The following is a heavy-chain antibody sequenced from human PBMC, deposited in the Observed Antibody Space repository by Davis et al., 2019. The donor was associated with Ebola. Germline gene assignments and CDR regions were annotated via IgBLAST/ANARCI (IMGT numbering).Heavy chain of an antibody. CDR1: GGPISSYY. CDR2: IYYSGST. CDR3: ARVRTYGSGSYYNVPYFDY. Sequence: SETLSLTCTVSGGPISSYYWSWIRQPPGKGLEWIGYIYYSGSTNYNPSLKSRVTISVDTSKNLFSLKLNSVTAADTAVYYCARVRTYGSGSYYNVPYFDYWGQGTLVTVSS. D-gene: IGHD3-10*01. V-gene: IGHV4-59*08. J-gene: IGHJ4*02.